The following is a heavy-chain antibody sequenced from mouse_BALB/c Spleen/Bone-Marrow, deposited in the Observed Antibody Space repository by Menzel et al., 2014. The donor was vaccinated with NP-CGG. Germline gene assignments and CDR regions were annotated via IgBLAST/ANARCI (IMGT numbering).Heavy chain of an antibody. D-gene: IGHD1-1*01. CDR1: GYSFTGYF. J-gene: IGHJ1*01. CDR3: AREGGYYYGSSPYFDV. V-gene: IGHV1-20*02. Sequence: EVQLQQSGPELVRPGASVKISCKASGYSFTGYFMYWVMQSHGKSLEWIGRINPYNGDTFYNQRFKGKATLTVDKSSSTANMELRSLASEDSAVYYCAREGGYYYGSSPYFDVWGAGTTVTVSS. CDR2: INPYNGDT.